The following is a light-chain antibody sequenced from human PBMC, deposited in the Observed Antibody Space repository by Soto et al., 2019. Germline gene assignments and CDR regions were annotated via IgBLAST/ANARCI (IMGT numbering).Light chain of an antibody. CDR1: QGISSY. CDR2: AAS. Sequence: DIQLTQSPSFLSASVGDGVTITCRASQGISSYLAWYQQKPGKAPKLLIYAASTLQSGVPSRFSGSGSGTEFTLTMSSLQPEDFATYYCQQGGTFGPGTKVDI. J-gene: IGKJ3*01. CDR3: QQGGT. V-gene: IGKV1-9*01.